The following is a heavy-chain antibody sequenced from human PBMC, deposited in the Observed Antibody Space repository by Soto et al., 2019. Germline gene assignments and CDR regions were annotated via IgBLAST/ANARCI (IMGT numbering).Heavy chain of an antibody. V-gene: IGHV4-30-4*08. Sequence: QVQLQQSGPGLVKPSQTLSLTCTVSGGSISYEYYHWTWIRQSPGKGLEWIGYIHYSGSIIYNPSFKRRVNISVDTSKNQFSLQLSSVTAADTAVYFCAREDDGGDRDYYGLAVWGQGTTVTVSS. CDR2: IHYSGSI. CDR3: AREDDGGDRDYYGLAV. CDR1: GGSISYEYYH. J-gene: IGHJ6*02. D-gene: IGHD2-21*02.